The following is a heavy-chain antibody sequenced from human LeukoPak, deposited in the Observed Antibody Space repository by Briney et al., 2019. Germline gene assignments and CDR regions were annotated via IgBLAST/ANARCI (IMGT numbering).Heavy chain of an antibody. V-gene: IGHV3-53*01. Sequence: GGSQRLSCAASGFTVSSNYMSWVRQAPVKGVEWVSVIYSGGSTYYADSVKGRFTISRDNSKNTLYLQMNSLRAEDTAVYYCARRGYSYGYDYWGQGTLVTASS. J-gene: IGHJ4*02. CDR2: IYSGGST. D-gene: IGHD5-18*01. CDR3: ARRGYSYGYDY. CDR1: GFTVSSNY.